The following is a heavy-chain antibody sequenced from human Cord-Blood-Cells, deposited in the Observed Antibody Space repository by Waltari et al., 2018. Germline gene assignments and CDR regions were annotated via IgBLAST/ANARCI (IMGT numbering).Heavy chain of an antibody. CDR2: FDPEDGET. D-gene: IGHD1-1*01. J-gene: IGHJ3*02. V-gene: IGHV1-24*01. CDR1: GYTLTELS. Sequence: QVQLVQSGAEVKKPGASVKVSCKVSGYTLTELSMHWVRQAPGKGLEWMGGFDPEDGETNYAQKFQGRVTITGDKSTDTAYMEVSSLGSGDTAVYYCSTDPAGNWNAFDIWGQGTIVPVSS. CDR3: STDPAGNWNAFDI.